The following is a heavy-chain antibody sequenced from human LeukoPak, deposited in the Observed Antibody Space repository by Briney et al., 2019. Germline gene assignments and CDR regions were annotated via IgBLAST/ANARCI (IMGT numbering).Heavy chain of an antibody. Sequence: GGSLRLSCAASGFTFSSYGMHWVRQAPGKGLEWVAVISYDGSNKYYADSVKGRFTISRDNSKNTLYLQMNSLRAEDTAVYYCARVAVIGGTPYDYVWGSYHYFDYWGQGTLVTVSS. J-gene: IGHJ4*02. CDR2: ISYDGSNK. D-gene: IGHD3-16*02. CDR3: ARVAVIGGTPYDYVWGSYHYFDY. CDR1: GFTFSSYG. V-gene: IGHV3-30*03.